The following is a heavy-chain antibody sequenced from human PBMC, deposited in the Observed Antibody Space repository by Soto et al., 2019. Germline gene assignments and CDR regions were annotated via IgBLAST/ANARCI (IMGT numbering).Heavy chain of an antibody. J-gene: IGHJ4*02. CDR1: GGTFSSYA. CDR2: IIPLFGTA. CDR3: ARISGLCFGESGGY. D-gene: IGHD3-10*01. Sequence: PVKVSCKASGGTFSSYAISWVRQAPRQGIEWMGGIIPLFGTANYAQTFQGRVTIIADKSPGKAYFGRSSLRSEGTALYYCARISGLCFGESGGYWGQGTLATVSS. V-gene: IGHV1-69*06.